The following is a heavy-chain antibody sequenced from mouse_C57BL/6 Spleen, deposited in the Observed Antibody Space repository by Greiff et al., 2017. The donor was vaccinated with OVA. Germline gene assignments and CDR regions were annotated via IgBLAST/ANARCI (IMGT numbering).Heavy chain of an antibody. Sequence: VQLQQSVAELVRPGASVKLSCTASGFNIKNTYMNWVKQRPEQGLEWIGRIDPANGNTKYAPTFQGKATITADTSSNTAYLQLRSLTSEDTAIYYCAFLTVYYFDYWGQGTTLTVSS. D-gene: IGHD4-1*01. V-gene: IGHV14-3*01. CDR1: GFNIKNTY. CDR2: IDPANGNT. J-gene: IGHJ2*01. CDR3: AFLTVYYFDY.